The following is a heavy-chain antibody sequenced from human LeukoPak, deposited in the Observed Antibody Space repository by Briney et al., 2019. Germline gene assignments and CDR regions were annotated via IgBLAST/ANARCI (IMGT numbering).Heavy chain of an antibody. CDR1: GDSIGSSSYY. V-gene: IGHV4-39*07. J-gene: IGHJ4*02. D-gene: IGHD1-7*01. CDR2: TSGSA. CDR3: ARGDWNYGSFDY. Sequence: SETLSLTCTVAGDSIGSSSYYWGWTRQPPGKGLEWIGSTSGSAYYNPSLKSRVTISVDTSKNQFSLKLSSVTAADTAVYYCARGDWNYGSFDYWGQGTLVTVSS.